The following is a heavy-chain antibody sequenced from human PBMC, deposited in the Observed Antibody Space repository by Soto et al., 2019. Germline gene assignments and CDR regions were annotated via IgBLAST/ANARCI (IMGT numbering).Heavy chain of an antibody. V-gene: IGHV3-30-3*01. Sequence: PGGSLRLSCAASGFTFSSYAMHWVRQAPGKGLEWVAVISYDGSNKYYADSVKGRFTISRDNSKNTLYLQMNSLRAEDTAVYYCASYEYSSSWYDAFGIWGQGTMVTVSS. CDR2: ISYDGSNK. J-gene: IGHJ3*02. CDR3: ASYEYSSSWYDAFGI. D-gene: IGHD6-13*01. CDR1: GFTFSSYA.